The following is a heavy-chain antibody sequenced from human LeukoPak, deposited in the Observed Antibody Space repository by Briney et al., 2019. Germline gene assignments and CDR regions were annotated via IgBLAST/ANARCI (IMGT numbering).Heavy chain of an antibody. CDR1: GYTFSSYA. J-gene: IGHJ5*02. Sequence: ASVKVSCKASGYTFSSYAISWVRQAPGQGLEWMGWINPNSGGTNYAQKFQGRVTMTRDTSISTAYMELSRLRSDDTAVYYCARQRITMVRGALDPWGQGTLVTVSS. CDR2: INPNSGGT. D-gene: IGHD3-10*01. CDR3: ARQRITMVRGALDP. V-gene: IGHV1-2*02.